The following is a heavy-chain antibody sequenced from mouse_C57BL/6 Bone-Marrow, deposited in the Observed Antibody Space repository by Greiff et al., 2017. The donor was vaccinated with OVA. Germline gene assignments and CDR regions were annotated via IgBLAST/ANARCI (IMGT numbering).Heavy chain of an antibody. CDR1: GYAFTNYL. Sequence: QVQLKEPGAELVRPGTSVKVSCKASGYAFTNYLIEWVKQRPGQGLEWIGVINPGSGGTNYNEKFKGKATLTADKSSSTAYMQRSSLTSEDSAVYCCASRNDGMGYWGQGTTLTVSS. CDR2: INPGSGGT. J-gene: IGHJ2*01. CDR3: ASRNDGMGY. D-gene: IGHD1-2*01. V-gene: IGHV1-54*01.